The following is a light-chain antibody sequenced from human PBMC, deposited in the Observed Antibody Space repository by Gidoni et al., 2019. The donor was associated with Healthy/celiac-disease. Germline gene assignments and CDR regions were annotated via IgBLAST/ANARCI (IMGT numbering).Light chain of an antibody. J-gene: IGKJ3*01. CDR3: QQSYTTFPFT. Sequence: DIKMTQSPTSLSASVGDRVTITCRASQSSSSYLNWYQQKQGKATKLLIYAASSLQSVAPSRFSGSASATDFTLTSSSLQPEDFATYYCQQSYTTFPFTFXPXTKVDIK. CDR1: QSSSSY. CDR2: AAS. V-gene: IGKV1-39*01.